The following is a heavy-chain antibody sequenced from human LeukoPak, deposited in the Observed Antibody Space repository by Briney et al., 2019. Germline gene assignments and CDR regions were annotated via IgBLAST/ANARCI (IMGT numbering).Heavy chain of an antibody. V-gene: IGHV1-46*01. CDR1: GYTFTSYY. J-gene: IGHJ4*02. CDR3: ARDPLKVAATGLDY. CDR2: FIPSGGST. Sequence: ASVKVSCKASGYTFTSYYIHWLRQAPGQGLEWMGIFIPSGGSTSYAQKFQGRVTMTKDTSTSTVYMELSSLRSEDTAVYYCARDPLKVAATGLDYWGQGTLVPVSS. D-gene: IGHD1-26*01.